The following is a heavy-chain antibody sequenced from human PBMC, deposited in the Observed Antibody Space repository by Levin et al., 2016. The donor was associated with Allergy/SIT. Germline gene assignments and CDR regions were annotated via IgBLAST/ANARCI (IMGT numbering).Heavy chain of an antibody. V-gene: IGHV3-7*01. Sequence: GESLKISCAASGFTFSSYWMSWVRQAPGKGLEWVANIKQDGSEKYYVDSVKGRFTISRDNAKNSLYLQMNSLRAEDTAVYYCARGMTTQWLDFEDYWGQGTLVTVSS. J-gene: IGHJ4*02. CDR2: IKQDGSEK. CDR3: ARGMTTQWLDFEDY. D-gene: IGHD6-19*01. CDR1: GFTFSSYW.